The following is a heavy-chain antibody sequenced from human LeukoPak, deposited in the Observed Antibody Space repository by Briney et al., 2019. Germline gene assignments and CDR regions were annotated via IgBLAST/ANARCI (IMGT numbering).Heavy chain of an antibody. CDR3: AADTLRFLEWTNFDF. CDR2: IYYSGST. J-gene: IGHJ4*02. CDR1: GGSISSSNW. D-gene: IGHD3-3*01. V-gene: IGHV4-4*02. Sequence: SGTLSLTCAVSGGSISSSNWWSWIRQPPGKGLEWIGYIYYSGSTNYNPSLKSRVTISVDTSKNQFSLKLSSVTAADTAVYYCAADTLRFLEWTNFDFWGQGTLVTVSS.